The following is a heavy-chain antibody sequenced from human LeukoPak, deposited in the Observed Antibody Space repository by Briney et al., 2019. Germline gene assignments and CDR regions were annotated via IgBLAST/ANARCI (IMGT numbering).Heavy chain of an antibody. Sequence: VSVKVSCKASGYTFTGFYIHWVRQAPGQGLEWMGWINPNSGGTNYAQKFKGRGTMTRDTSINTAYMELTRLRSDDTAVYYCATVPVRGDRWFDPWGQGTLVTVSS. CDR2: INPNSGGT. CDR3: ATVPVRGDRWFDP. CDR1: GYTFTGFY. V-gene: IGHV1-2*02. J-gene: IGHJ5*02. D-gene: IGHD3-10*01.